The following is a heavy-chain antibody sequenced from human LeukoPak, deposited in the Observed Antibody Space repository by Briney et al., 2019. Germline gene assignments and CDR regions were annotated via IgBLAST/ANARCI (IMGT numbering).Heavy chain of an antibody. D-gene: IGHD6-13*01. CDR2: IYPGDSDT. J-gene: IGHJ5*02. V-gene: IGHV5-51*01. CDR1: GYSFASYW. Sequence: GESLKISCKGSGYSFASYWIGWVRQMPGKGLEWMGIIYPGDSDTRYSPSFQGQVTISADKSISTAYLQWSSLKASDTAMYYCARTSIAAAGTRSGGFDPWGQGTLVTVSS. CDR3: ARTSIAAAGTRSGGFDP.